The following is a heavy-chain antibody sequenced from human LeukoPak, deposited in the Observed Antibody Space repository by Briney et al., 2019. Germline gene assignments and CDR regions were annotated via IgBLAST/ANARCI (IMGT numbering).Heavy chain of an antibody. D-gene: IGHD2-15*01. CDR1: GYTFTSYD. J-gene: IGHJ4*02. V-gene: IGHV1-8*01. CDR3: ASKLTPCGGGSCYSVYY. Sequence: ASVKVSCKASGYTFTSYDINWVRQATGQGLEWMGWMNPNSGNTGYAQKFQGRVTMTRNTSISTAYMELSSLRSEDTAVYYCASKLTPCGGGSCYSVYYWGQGTLVTVSS. CDR2: MNPNSGNT.